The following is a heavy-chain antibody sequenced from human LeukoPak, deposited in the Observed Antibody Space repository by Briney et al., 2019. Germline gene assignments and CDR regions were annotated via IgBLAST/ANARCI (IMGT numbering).Heavy chain of an antibody. V-gene: IGHV3-30*04. D-gene: IGHD3-22*01. CDR1: GFTFSSYA. J-gene: IGHJ4*02. CDR3: ARGTPGRITMIVVVIIAPDY. Sequence: LGRSLRLSCAASGFTFSSYAMHWVRQAPGKGLEWVAVISYDGSNKYYADSVKGRFTISRDNSKNTLYLQMNSLRAEDTAVYYCARGTPGRITMIVVVIIAPDYWGQGTLVTVSS. CDR2: ISYDGSNK.